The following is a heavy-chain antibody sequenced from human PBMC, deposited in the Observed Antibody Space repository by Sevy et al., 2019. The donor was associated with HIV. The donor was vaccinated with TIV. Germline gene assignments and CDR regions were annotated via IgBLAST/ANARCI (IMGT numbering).Heavy chain of an antibody. CDR3: ARGDFWSGGDFDYYYYGMDV. CDR2: INHSGTT. D-gene: IGHD3-3*01. CDR1: GGSFSGYY. Sequence: SETLSLTCAVYGGSFSGYYWSWIRQPPGKGLEWIGEINHSGTTKDNPSLKSRVTISVDTSKTQFSLKLGSVTAADTAVYYCARGDFWSGGDFDYYYYGMDVWGQGTTVTVSS. V-gene: IGHV4-34*01. J-gene: IGHJ6*02.